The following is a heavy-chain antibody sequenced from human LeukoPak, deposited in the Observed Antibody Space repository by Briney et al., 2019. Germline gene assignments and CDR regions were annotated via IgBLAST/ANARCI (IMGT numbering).Heavy chain of an antibody. CDR1: GGSISSYY. CDR3: ARDQVDIVVVVAARYYYYYMDV. D-gene: IGHD2-15*01. CDR2: IYTSGST. Sequence: SETLSLTCTVSGGSISSYYWSWIRQPAGKGLEWIGRIYTSGSTNYNPSLKSRVTMSVDTSKNQFSLKLSSVTAADTAVYYCARDQVDIVVVVAARYYYYYMDVWGKGTTVTISS. V-gene: IGHV4-4*07. J-gene: IGHJ6*03.